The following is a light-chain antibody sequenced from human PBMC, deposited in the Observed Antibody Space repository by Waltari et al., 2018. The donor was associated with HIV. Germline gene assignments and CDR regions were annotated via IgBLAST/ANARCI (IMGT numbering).Light chain of an antibody. CDR3: KSKTSSSTPCV. CDR2: DVS. J-gene: IGLJ1*01. CDR1: SSDVGGYNS. V-gene: IGLV2-14*03. Sequence: QSALTQPASVSGSPGQSITISCTGTSSDVGGYNSVAWYQQHPGKAPKLIIYDVSNRPSGVPYRFSGSKSGNTASLTISGLKAEDEADYYCKSKTSSSTPCVVGTGTKVAVL.